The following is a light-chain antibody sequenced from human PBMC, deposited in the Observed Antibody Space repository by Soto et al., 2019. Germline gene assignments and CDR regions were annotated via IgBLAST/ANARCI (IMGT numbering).Light chain of an antibody. J-gene: IGKJ4*01. CDR1: QSISSY. CDR2: AAS. V-gene: IGKV1-39*01. CDR3: QQSYSIPFT. Sequence: DIQMTQSPSSLSASVGDRVTIICRASQSISSYLNWYQQKSGTAPKLLIYAASSLQSGVPSRFSGSGSGTDFTLTISSLQPEDFATYYCQQSYSIPFTFGGGTKVEVK.